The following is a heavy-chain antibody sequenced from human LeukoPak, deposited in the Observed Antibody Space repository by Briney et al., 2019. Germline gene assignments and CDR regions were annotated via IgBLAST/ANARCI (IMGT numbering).Heavy chain of an antibody. CDR2: ISWNSGSI. Sequence: GGSLRLSCAASGFTFDDYAMHWVRQAPGKGLEWVSGISWNSGSIGYADSVKGRFTISRDNAKNSLCLQMNSLRAEDMALYYCAKDIMAVAGRGGYYFDYWGQGTLVTVSS. CDR1: GFTFDDYA. D-gene: IGHD6-19*01. V-gene: IGHV3-9*03. CDR3: AKDIMAVAGRGGYYFDY. J-gene: IGHJ4*02.